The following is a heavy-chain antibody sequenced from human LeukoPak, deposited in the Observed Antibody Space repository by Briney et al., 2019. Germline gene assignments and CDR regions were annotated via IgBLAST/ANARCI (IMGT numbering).Heavy chain of an antibody. CDR1: GGSISTYY. D-gene: IGHD3-10*01. CDR3: ARSRGRKLTPFDY. V-gene: IGHV4-4*08. Sequence: PSETLSLTCTVSGGSISTYYWNWIRQAPGKGLEWIGYIYTSGSTDYNPSLKSRVTISLDKSNHQFSLTLNSVTAADTAVYYCARSRGRKLTPFDYWGQGILVTVSS. J-gene: IGHJ4*02. CDR2: IYTSGST.